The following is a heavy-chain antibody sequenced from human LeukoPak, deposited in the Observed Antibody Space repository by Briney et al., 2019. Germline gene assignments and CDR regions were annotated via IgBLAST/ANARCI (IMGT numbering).Heavy chain of an antibody. D-gene: IGHD3-10*01. V-gene: IGHV3-23*01. J-gene: IGHJ4*02. CDR3: AKWKYGSDFGYFDY. Sequence: PGGSLRLSCAASGFTFSSFAMSWVRQVPGKGLEWVSGISGNGGTTHHADSVKGRFTISRDNSKNTLYLQMNSLRGEDTAVYYCAKWKYGSDFGYFDYWGQGTLVTVSS. CDR1: GFTFSSFA. CDR2: ISGNGGTT.